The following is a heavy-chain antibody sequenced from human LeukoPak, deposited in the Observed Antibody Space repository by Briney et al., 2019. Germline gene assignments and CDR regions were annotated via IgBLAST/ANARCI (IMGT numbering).Heavy chain of an antibody. J-gene: IGHJ4*02. CDR2: ISYSGST. CDR3: ARDYYSSGTYRFDY. CDR1: GGSVSSGNYY. V-gene: IGHV4-61*01. Sequence: SETLSLTCTVSGGSVSSGNYYWSWIRQPPGKGLEWIGYISYSGSTNYNPSLKSRVTISVDTSKNQFSLNLSSVTAADTAVYYCARDYYSSGTYRFDYWGQGTLVTVSS. D-gene: IGHD3-10*01.